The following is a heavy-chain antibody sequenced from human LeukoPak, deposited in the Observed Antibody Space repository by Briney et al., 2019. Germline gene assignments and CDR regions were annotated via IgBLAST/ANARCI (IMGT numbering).Heavy chain of an antibody. CDR2: IYTSGST. J-gene: IGHJ5*02. CDR1: GGSISSYY. D-gene: IGHD3-3*01. Sequence: PSETLSLTCTVSGGSISSYYWSWIRQPPGKGLEWIGYIYTSGSTNYNPSLKSRATISVDTSKNQFPLKLSSVTAADTAVYYCARHQYDFWSGYQKNWFDPWGQGTLVTVSS. V-gene: IGHV4-4*09. CDR3: ARHQYDFWSGYQKNWFDP.